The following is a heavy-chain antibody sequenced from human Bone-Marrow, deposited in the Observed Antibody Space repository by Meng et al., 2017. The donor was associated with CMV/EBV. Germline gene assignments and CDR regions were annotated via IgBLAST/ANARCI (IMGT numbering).Heavy chain of an antibody. CDR2: IKEDGSTK. CDR1: GFTFTRHW. Sequence: GGSLRLSCVASGFTFTRHWMIWVRQPPGKGLEWVANIKEDGSTKFYVDSVKGRFTISRDNSKNSLFLQMNSLRVEDTAVYYWARRPDIGAFWGQGTLVTVSS. J-gene: IGHJ4*02. V-gene: IGHV3-7*01. CDR3: ARRPDIGAF. D-gene: IGHD5-12*01.